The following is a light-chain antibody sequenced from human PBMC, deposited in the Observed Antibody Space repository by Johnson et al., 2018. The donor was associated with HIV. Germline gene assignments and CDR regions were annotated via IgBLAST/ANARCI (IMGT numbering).Light chain of an antibody. CDR3: GTWDSSLSAS. V-gene: IGLV1-51*02. J-gene: IGLJ1*01. CDR1: SSNIGNNY. CDR2: ENN. Sequence: QSVLTQPPSVSAAPGQKVTISCSGSSSNIGNNYVSWYQQIPGTAPKVLIYENNKRPSGIPDRFSGSKSGTSATLGITGLQTGDEADYYCGTWDSSLSASFGTGTKVTVL.